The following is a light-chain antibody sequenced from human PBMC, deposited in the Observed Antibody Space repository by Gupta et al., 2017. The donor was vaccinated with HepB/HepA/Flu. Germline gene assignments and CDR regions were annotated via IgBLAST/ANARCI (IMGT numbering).Light chain of an antibody. CDR3: CSYAGSVV. V-gene: IGLV2-23*02. Sequence: QSALTQPASVSGSPGQSITISCTGTSSDVGSYNLVSWYQQHPGRAPKLIIYEVSKRPSGVSNRFSGSKSGNTASLTISGLQAEDEADYYCCSYAGSVVFGGGTKLTVL. CDR2: EVS. CDR1: SSDVGSYNL. J-gene: IGLJ2*01.